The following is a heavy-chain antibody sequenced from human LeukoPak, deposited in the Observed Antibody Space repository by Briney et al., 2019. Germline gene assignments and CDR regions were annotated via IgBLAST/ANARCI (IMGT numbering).Heavy chain of an antibody. Sequence: ASVKVSCKVSGYTLTELSMHWVRQAPGKGLEWMGGFDPEDGETIYAQKFQGRVTMTEDTSTDTAYMELSSLRSEDTAVYYCATELTRRVRGYFSFLGGDYWGQGTLVTVSS. CDR2: FDPEDGET. J-gene: IGHJ4*02. CDR3: ATELTRRVRGYFSFLGGDY. V-gene: IGHV1-24*01. D-gene: IGHD3-10*01. CDR1: GYTLTELS.